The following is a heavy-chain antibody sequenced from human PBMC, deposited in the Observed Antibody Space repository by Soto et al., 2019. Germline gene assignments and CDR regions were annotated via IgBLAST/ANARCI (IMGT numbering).Heavy chain of an antibody. J-gene: IGHJ1*01. CDR1: GGTFSSYA. Sequence: SVKVSCKASGGTFSSYAISWVRQAPGQGLEWMGGIIPIFGTANYAQKFQGRVTITADESTSTAYMELSSLRSEDTAVYYCARLGVSYYYDSSGPPMHWGQGTLVTVSS. CDR3: ARLGVSYYYDSSGPPMH. V-gene: IGHV1-69*13. D-gene: IGHD3-22*01. CDR2: IIPIFGTA.